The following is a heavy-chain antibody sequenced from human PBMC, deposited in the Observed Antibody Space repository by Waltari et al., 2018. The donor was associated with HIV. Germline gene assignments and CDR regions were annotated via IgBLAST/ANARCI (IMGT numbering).Heavy chain of an antibody. CDR1: GGSISSYS. Sequence: QVQLQESGPGLVKPSETLSLTCTVSGGSISSYSWSWIRQPPGKGLEWIGYIYYSGSTNYNPSLKSRVTISVDTSKNQFSLKLSSVTAADTAVYYCARDRKHDYGDYYYYYYYMDVWGKGTTVTVSS. V-gene: IGHV4-59*01. D-gene: IGHD4-17*01. CDR2: IYYSGST. CDR3: ARDRKHDYGDYYYYYYYMDV. J-gene: IGHJ6*03.